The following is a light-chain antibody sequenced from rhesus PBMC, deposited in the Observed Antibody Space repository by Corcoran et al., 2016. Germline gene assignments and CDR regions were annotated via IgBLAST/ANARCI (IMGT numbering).Light chain of an antibody. CDR3: QQYNNFPFA. CDR2: DAS. CDR1: QGISSY. Sequence: DIQLTQSPSSLSASVGDRVTITCRASQGISSYLAWYQQKSGKAPKLLIYDASNLQSGVPSRFSGSASGTDYTLTISSLQPEDIATYYCQQYNNFPFAFGPGTKLDI. V-gene: IGKV1-25*02. J-gene: IGKJ3*01.